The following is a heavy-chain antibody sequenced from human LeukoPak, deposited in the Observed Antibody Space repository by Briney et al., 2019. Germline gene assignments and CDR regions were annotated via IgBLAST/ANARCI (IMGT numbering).Heavy chain of an antibody. D-gene: IGHD2-2*01. Sequence: SETLSLTCTVSGGSISSYYWSWIRQPPGKGLEWIGYIYYSGSTNYNPSLKSRVTISVDTSKNQFSLKLSSVTAADTAVYYCARDGRGAFVDCSSTSCYEHYYYGMDVWGQGTTVTVSS. CDR1: GGSISSYY. CDR2: IYYSGST. V-gene: IGHV4-59*12. CDR3: ARDGRGAFVDCSSTSCYEHYYYGMDV. J-gene: IGHJ6*02.